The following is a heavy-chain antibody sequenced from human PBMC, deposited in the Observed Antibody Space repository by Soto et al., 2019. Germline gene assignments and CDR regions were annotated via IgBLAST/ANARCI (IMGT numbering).Heavy chain of an antibody. Sequence: SETLSLTCAVYGGSFSGYYWSWIRQPPGKGLEWIGEINHSGSTNYNPSLKSRVTISVDTSKNQFSLKLSSVTAADTAVYYCARKLFTLGGSYCDYWGQGTLVTVS. J-gene: IGHJ4*02. CDR2: INHSGST. V-gene: IGHV4-34*01. CDR1: GGSFSGYY. CDR3: ARKLFTLGGSYCDY. D-gene: IGHD1-26*01.